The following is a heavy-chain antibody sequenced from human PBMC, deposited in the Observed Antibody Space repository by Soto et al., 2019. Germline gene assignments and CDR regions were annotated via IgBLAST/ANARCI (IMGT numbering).Heavy chain of an antibody. V-gene: IGHV1-24*01. Sequence: ASVKVSCKVSGYTLTELSMHWVRQAPGKGLEWMGGFDPEDGETIYAQKFQGRVTMTEDTSTDTAYMELSSLRSEDTAVYYCATADIRYTQSGFDYWGQGTLVTVSS. CDR2: FDPEDGET. D-gene: IGHD3-9*01. CDR3: ATADIRYTQSGFDY. CDR1: GYTLTELS. J-gene: IGHJ4*02.